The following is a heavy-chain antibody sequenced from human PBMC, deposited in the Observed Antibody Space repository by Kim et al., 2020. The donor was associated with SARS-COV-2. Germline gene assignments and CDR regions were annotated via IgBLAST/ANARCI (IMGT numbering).Heavy chain of an antibody. V-gene: IGHV5-51*01. CDR3: ARVGGSGRRSAFDI. Sequence: SPSFQGQVTISADKSISTAYLQWSSLKASDTAMYYCARVGGSGRRSAFDIWGQGTMVTVSS. D-gene: IGHD3-10*01. J-gene: IGHJ3*02.